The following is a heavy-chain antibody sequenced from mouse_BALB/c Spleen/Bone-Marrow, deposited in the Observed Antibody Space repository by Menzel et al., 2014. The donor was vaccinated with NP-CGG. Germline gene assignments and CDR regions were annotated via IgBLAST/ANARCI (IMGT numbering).Heavy chain of an antibody. V-gene: IGHV1-31*01. Sequence: VQLQQPGPELVKPGASVKISCKASGYSFTGYYMHWVKQSHGNSLDWIGYIYPYNGVSSYNQEFKGKATLTADKSSSTAYMELRSLTSDDSAVYYCESRGEYFDVWGAGTTVTVSS. J-gene: IGHJ1*01. CDR1: GYSFTGYY. CDR2: IYPYNGVS. CDR3: ESRGEYFDV.